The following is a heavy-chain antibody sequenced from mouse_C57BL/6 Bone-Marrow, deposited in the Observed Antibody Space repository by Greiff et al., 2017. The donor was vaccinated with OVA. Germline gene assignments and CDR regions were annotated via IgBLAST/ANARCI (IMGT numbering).Heavy chain of an antibody. V-gene: IGHV1-18*01. J-gene: IGHJ2*01. Sequence: EVQLQQSGPELVMPGASVKIPCKASGYTFTNYYMDWVKQSHGQSLEWIGEINPTNGGTIYNPKFKGKSTLTVDKSSSTAYMELSSLTSEDSAVYYCAREGGSAGDSDYGGQGTTLTVSS. CDR2: INPTNGGT. CDR1: GYTFTNYY. D-gene: IGHD3-3*01. CDR3: AREGGSAGDSDY.